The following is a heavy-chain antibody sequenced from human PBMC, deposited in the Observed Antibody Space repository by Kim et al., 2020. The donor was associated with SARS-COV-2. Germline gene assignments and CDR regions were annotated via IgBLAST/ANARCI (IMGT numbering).Heavy chain of an antibody. CDR1: GGSISSSSYY. CDR2: IYYSGST. J-gene: IGHJ6*02. V-gene: IGHV4-39*01. CDR3: SRQGGSYYYYYGMDV. Sequence: SETLSLTCTVSGGSISSSSYYWGWIRQPPGKGLEWIGSIYYSGSTYYNPSLKSRVTISVDTSKNQFPLKLSSVTAADTAVYYCSRQGGSYYYYYGMDVWRQGATVTVSS. D-gene: IGHD1-26*01.